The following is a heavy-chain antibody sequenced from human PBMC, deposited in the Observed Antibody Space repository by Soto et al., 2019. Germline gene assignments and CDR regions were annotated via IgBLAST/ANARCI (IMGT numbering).Heavy chain of an antibody. V-gene: IGHV3-15*07. CDR2: IKSKTDGGTT. Sequence: EVQLVESGGGLVKPGGSLRLSCAASGFTFSNAWMNWVRQAPGKGLEWVGRIKSKTDGGTTDYAAPVKGRFTISRDNSKNTLYLQMNRLKTEDTAVYYGTTGAGMVRGVTPLDYWGQGTLVTVSS. J-gene: IGHJ4*02. CDR3: TTGAGMVRGVTPLDY. D-gene: IGHD3-10*01. CDR1: GFTFSNAW.